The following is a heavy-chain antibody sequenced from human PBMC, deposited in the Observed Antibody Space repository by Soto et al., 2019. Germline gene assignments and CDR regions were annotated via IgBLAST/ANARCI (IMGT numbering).Heavy chain of an antibody. CDR3: AKDPGSGPRAYFDD. Sequence: GGAPRVSRAAPGVTPRRNALSWGPPGPGKGLELVSAISGSGGSTYSADSVKGRFTISRDNSKNTLYLQMNSLRAEDTAVYYCAKDPGSGPRAYFDDWGRGTLVTVSS. CDR1: GVTPRRNA. CDR2: ISGSGGST. J-gene: IGHJ4*02. D-gene: IGHD6-19*01. V-gene: IGHV3-23*01.